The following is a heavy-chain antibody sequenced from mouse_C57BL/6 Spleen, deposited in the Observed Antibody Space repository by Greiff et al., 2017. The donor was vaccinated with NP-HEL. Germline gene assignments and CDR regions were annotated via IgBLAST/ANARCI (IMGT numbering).Heavy chain of an antibody. CDR3: ARGDYGRRGDY. V-gene: IGHV5-17*01. Sequence: DVMLVESGGGLVKPGGSLKLSCAASGFTFSDYGMHWVRQAPEKGLEWVAYISSGSSTIYYADTVKGRFTISRDNAKNTLFLQMTSLRSEDTAMYYCARGDYGRRGDYWGQGTTLTVSS. J-gene: IGHJ2*01. CDR2: ISSGSSTI. CDR1: GFTFSDYG. D-gene: IGHD1-1*01.